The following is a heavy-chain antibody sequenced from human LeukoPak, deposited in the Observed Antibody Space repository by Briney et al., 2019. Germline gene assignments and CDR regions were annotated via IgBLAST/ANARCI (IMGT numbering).Heavy chain of an antibody. Sequence: ASVRVSCKASGGTFSSYTISGVRQALGQGREWMGRIIPILGIANYAQKFQGRVTITADKSTSTAYMELSSLRSEDKAVYYCATPEGNSGWYNRVGLDYWGQGTLVTVSS. CDR1: GGTFSSYT. V-gene: IGHV1-69*02. J-gene: IGHJ4*02. CDR2: IIPILGIA. CDR3: ATPEGNSGWYNRVGLDY. D-gene: IGHD6-19*01.